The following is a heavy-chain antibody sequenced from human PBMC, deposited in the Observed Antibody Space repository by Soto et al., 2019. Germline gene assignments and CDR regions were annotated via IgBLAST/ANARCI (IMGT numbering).Heavy chain of an antibody. V-gene: IGHV1-18*04. J-gene: IGHJ6*02. CDR1: GYTFTSYG. D-gene: IGHD3-3*01. CDR2: ISAYNGNT. Sequence: ASVKVSCKASGYTFTSYGISWVRQAPGQGLEWMGWISAYNGNTNYAQKLQGRVTMTTDTSTSTAYMELRSLRSDDTAVYYCARVRNYDFWSGYPAGGMDVWGQGTTVTVSS. CDR3: ARVRNYDFWSGYPAGGMDV.